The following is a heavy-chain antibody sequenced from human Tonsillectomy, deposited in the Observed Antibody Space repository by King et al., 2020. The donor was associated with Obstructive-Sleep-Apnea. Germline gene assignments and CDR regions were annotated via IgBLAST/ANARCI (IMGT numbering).Heavy chain of an antibody. CDR1: GGSISSGDYY. CDR2: IYYSGST. D-gene: IGHD3-22*01. J-gene: IGHJ4*02. CDR3: AGGSGDSSGSNGLDY. Sequence: VQLQESGPGLVKPSQTLSLTCTVSGGSISSGDYYWSWIRQHPGKGLEWIGYIYYSGSTYYNPSLKSRVTISVDTSKNQFSLKLSSVTAADTAVYFCAGGSGDSSGSNGLDYWGQGTLVTVSS. V-gene: IGHV4-31*03.